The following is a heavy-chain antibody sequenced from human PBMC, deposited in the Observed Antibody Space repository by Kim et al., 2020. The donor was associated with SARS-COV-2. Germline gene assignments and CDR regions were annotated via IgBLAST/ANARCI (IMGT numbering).Heavy chain of an antibody. D-gene: IGHD6-13*01. CDR3: AKDDMARVTAADDESLGSFDS. CDR1: GFSFSSYA. J-gene: IGHJ4*02. Sequence: GGSLRLSCAASGFSFSSYAMSWVRQAPGKGLEWVSGISVSGVGTYYADSVKGRFTISRDNSKNTLYVQMNSLRAEDTAVYYCAKDDMARVTAADDESLGSFDSWGQGTLVTVSS. CDR2: ISVSGVGT. V-gene: IGHV3-23*01.